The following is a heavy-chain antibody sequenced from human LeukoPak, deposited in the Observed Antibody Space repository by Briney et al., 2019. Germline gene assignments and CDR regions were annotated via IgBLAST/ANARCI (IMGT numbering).Heavy chain of an antibody. J-gene: IGHJ4*02. V-gene: IGHV3-11*01. CDR1: GFTFSDYY. CDR3: ARRSRFLEWLLSYYFDY. D-gene: IGHD3-3*01. Sequence: GGSLRPSCAASGFTFSDYYMSWIRQAPGKGLEWVSYISSSGSTIYYADSVKGRFTISRDNAKNSLYLQMNSLRAEDTAVYYCARRSRFLEWLLSYYFDYWGQGTLVTVSS. CDR2: ISSSGSTI.